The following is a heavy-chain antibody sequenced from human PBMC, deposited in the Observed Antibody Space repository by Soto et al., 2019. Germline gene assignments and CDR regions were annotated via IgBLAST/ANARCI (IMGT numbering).Heavy chain of an antibody. Sequence: SETLSLTCGVYGGSFSGYQWNWIRQSTGQGLEWIGEINHSGTTKYNPSLESRINLSVDTSKKQFSLKMFSVTAADTAIYYCARGWRFDPWGQGTQVT. CDR2: INHSGTT. V-gene: IGHV4-34*01. D-gene: IGHD1-1*01. CDR1: GGSFSGYQ. CDR3: ARGWRFDP. J-gene: IGHJ5*02.